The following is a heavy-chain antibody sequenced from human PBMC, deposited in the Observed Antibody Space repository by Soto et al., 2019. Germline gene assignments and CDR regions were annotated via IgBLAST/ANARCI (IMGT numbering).Heavy chain of an antibody. V-gene: IGHV4-4*02. CDR2: IYHSGST. D-gene: IGHD3-10*01. CDR3: ASDSGSGSYYGY. J-gene: IGHJ4*02. Sequence: PSETLSLTCAVSGGSISSSNWWSWVRQPPGKGLEWIGEIYHSGSTNYNPSLKSRVTISVDKSKNQFSLKLSSVTAADTAVYYCASDSGSGSYYGYWGQGTVVTVYS. CDR1: GGSISSSNW.